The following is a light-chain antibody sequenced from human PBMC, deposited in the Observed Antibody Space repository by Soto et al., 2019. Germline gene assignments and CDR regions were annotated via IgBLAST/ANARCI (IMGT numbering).Light chain of an antibody. Sequence: DIQMTQSPSALSASVGDRVIITCRASQYISNWVAWYQQKPGKAPKLLIYDASTLESGVPSRFTGSSSGTEFTLTISSLQSEDFAVYYCQHYNNWPPWTFGQGTKVDI. J-gene: IGKJ1*01. CDR3: QHYNNWPPWT. CDR2: DAS. V-gene: IGKV1-5*01. CDR1: QYISNW.